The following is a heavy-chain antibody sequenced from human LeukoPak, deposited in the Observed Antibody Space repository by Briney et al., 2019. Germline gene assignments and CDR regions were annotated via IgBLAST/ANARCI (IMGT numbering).Heavy chain of an antibody. CDR3: ARGGYSNPFDY. D-gene: IGHD5-18*01. CDR2: ISSSSSTI. V-gene: IGHV3-48*01. CDR1: GFTFSSYS. J-gene: IGHJ4*02. Sequence: GGSLRLSCAASGFTFSSYSMNWVRQAPGKGLEWVSYISSSSSTIYYADSVKGRFTISRDNAKNSLYLQMNSLRAEDTAVYYCARGGYSNPFDYWGQGTLVTVSS.